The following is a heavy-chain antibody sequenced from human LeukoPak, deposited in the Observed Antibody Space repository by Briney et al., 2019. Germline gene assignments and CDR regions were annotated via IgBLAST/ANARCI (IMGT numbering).Heavy chain of an antibody. J-gene: IGHJ4*02. CDR1: GGSISSGDYY. Sequence: SQTLSLTCTVSGGSISSGDYYWSWIRQPPGKGLEWIGYTYYSGSTYYNPSLKSRVTISVDTSKNQFSLKLSSVTAADTAVYYCARLVGATGFDYWGQGTLVTVSS. CDR3: ARLVGATGFDY. D-gene: IGHD1-26*01. CDR2: TYYSGST. V-gene: IGHV4-30-4*01.